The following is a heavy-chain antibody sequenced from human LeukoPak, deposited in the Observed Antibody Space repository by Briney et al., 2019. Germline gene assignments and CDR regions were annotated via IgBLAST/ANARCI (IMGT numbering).Heavy chain of an antibody. V-gene: IGHV6-1*01. Sequence: SQTLSLTCAISGDSVSRNSAAWNWIRQSPSRGLEWLGRTYYKSKWYKGYAGCVNSRITINPDTSKNQFSLQLNSVTPEDTAVYYCARGGPWDLPVGKFDYWGQGTLVTVSS. CDR3: ARGGPWDLPVGKFDY. CDR2: TYYKSKWYK. D-gene: IGHD1-26*01. CDR1: GDSVSRNSAA. J-gene: IGHJ4*02.